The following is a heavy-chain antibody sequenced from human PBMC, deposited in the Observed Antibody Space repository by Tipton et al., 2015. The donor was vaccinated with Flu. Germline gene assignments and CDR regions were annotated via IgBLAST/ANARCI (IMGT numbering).Heavy chain of an antibody. Sequence: SLRLSCAASGFTFGSYGLKWVRQAPGKGLEWVSGVSASGSGPTYADSVKGRFTISRDSSKNTLYLQMNTLRAEDAAVYYCAREFSEYYFDYWGQGTQVTVSA. CDR3: AREFSEYYFDY. CDR2: VSASGSGP. J-gene: IGHJ4*02. V-gene: IGHV3-23*01. CDR1: GFTFGSYG.